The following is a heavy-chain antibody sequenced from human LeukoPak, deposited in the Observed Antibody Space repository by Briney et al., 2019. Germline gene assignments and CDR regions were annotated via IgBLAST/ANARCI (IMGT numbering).Heavy chain of an antibody. Sequence: GGSLRLFCAASGFIFSSYAMSWVRQAPGKGLEWVSTISGSGGSTYYADSVKGRFTISRDNSKNTVYLQMNSLRAEDTAVYYCAREAYCSGTSCYAPYWGQGTLVTVSS. D-gene: IGHD2-2*01. CDR2: ISGSGGST. CDR1: GFIFSSYA. V-gene: IGHV3-23*01. CDR3: AREAYCSGTSCYAPY. J-gene: IGHJ4*02.